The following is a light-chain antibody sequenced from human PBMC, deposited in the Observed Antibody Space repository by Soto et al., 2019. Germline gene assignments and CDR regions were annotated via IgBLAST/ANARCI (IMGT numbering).Light chain of an antibody. V-gene: IGKV3-11*01. J-gene: IGKJ2*01. CDR3: QQRSNWPT. Sequence: EIVLTQSPATLSLSPGERATLSCRASQSVNSYLAWYQQKPGQAPRLLIYDASNRATGIPARFSGSGSGTDFTLTISSLEPEDFALYYCQQRSNWPTFSQGTKLEVK. CDR2: DAS. CDR1: QSVNSY.